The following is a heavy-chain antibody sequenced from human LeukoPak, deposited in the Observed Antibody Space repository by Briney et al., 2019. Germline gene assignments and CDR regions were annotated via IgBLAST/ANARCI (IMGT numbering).Heavy chain of an antibody. CDR2: ISGSGGST. V-gene: IGHV3-23*01. D-gene: IGHD3-22*01. CDR1: GFTFSSYA. J-gene: IGHJ4*02. Sequence: GGSLRLSCAASGFTFSSYAMSWVRQAPGKGLEWVSAISGSGGSTYYADSVKGRFTISRDNSKNTLYLQMNSLRAEDTAVYYCAKDRDYDSSGYYLFDYWGQGTLVTVSS. CDR3: AKDRDYDSSGYYLFDY.